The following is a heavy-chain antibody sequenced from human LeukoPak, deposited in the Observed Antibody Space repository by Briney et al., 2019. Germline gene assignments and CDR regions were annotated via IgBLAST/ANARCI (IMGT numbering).Heavy chain of an antibody. J-gene: IGHJ6*03. Sequence: PSETLSLTCTVSGGSISSYYWSWIRQPPGKGLEWIGYIYYSGSTNYNPSLKSRVTISVDTSKNQFSLKLSPVTAADTAVYYCARDKGGIAARPGPTPYYYYYMDVWGQGTMVTVSS. CDR2: IYYSGST. V-gene: IGHV4-59*12. CDR1: GGSISSYY. CDR3: ARDKGGIAARPGPTPYYYYYMDV. D-gene: IGHD6-6*01.